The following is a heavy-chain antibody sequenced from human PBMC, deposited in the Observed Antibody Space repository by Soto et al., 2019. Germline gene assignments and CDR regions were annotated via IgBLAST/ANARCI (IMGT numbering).Heavy chain of an antibody. CDR3: ARSGSSSWYSAFDI. CDR2: TYYRSKWYN. CDR1: GDSVSSNSAA. Sequence: QSQTLSLTCAISGDSVSSNSAAWNWIRQSPSRGLEWLGRTYYRSKWYNDYAVSVKSRITINPDTSKNQFSLQLNSVTPEDTAVYYCARSGSSSWYSAFDIWGQGTMVTVSS. D-gene: IGHD6-13*01. V-gene: IGHV6-1*01. J-gene: IGHJ3*02.